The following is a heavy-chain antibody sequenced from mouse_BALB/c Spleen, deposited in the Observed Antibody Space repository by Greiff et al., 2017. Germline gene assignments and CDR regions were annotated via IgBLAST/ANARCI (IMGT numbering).Heavy chain of an antibody. J-gene: IGHJ4*01. CDR1: GFTFSSFG. Sequence: EVQLQESGGGLVQPGGSRKLSCAASGFTFSSFGMHWVRQAPEKGLEWVAYISSGSSTIYYADTVKGRFTISRDNPKNTLFLQMTSLRSEDTAMYYCARSYAMDYWGQGTSVTVSS. CDR2: ISSGSSTI. CDR3: ARSYAMDY. V-gene: IGHV5-17*02.